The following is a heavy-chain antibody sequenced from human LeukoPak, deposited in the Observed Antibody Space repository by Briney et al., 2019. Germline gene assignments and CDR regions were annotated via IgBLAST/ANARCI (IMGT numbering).Heavy chain of an antibody. CDR1: GFTFTTYA. D-gene: IGHD2-2*01. J-gene: IGHJ4*02. V-gene: IGHV3-23*01. CDR3: AKEAMYCRTETGCHLH. CDR2: ISGSATTT. Sequence: PGGSLRLSCAASGFTFTTYAMSWVRQAPGKGLEWVSAISGSATTTYYADSVKGRFTISRDNSENTLYLQMNSLRAEDTAVYYCAKEAMYCRTETGCHLHWGQGTLVTVSS.